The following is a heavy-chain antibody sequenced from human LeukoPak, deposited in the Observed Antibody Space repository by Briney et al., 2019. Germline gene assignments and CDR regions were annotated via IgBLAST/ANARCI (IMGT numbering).Heavy chain of an antibody. J-gene: IGHJ4*02. V-gene: IGHV3-11*03. Sequence: PGGSLRLSCAASGITFSDYYMSWIRQAPGKGLEWVSYISSSSYTNYADSVKGRFTISRDNAKNSLYLQMNSLRAEDTAVYYCARNVLLWFGELSHFDYWGQGTLVTVSS. CDR3: ARNVLLWFGELSHFDY. D-gene: IGHD3-10*01. CDR1: GITFSDYY. CDR2: ISSSSYT.